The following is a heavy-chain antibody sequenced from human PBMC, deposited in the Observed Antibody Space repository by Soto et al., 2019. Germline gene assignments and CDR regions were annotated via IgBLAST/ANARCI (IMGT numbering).Heavy chain of an antibody. CDR1: GYTFTSYA. CDR2: INAGNGNT. V-gene: IGHV1-3*01. CDR3: AKDYYDSSGYYPPALLFDY. J-gene: IGHJ4*02. Sequence: ASVKVSCNASGYTFTSYAMHWVRQAPGQRLEWMGWINAGNGNTKYSQKFQGRVTITRDTSASTAYMELSSLRSEDTAVYYCAKDYYDSSGYYPPALLFDYWGQGTLVTVSS. D-gene: IGHD3-22*01.